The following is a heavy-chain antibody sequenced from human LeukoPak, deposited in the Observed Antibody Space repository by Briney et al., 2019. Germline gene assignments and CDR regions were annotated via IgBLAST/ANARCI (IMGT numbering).Heavy chain of an antibody. CDR2: ISGYNGNT. D-gene: IGHD6-13*01. CDR3: ARDAYSSSAFDI. Sequence: ASVKVSCKASGYTFSRYGISWVRQAPGQGLEWMGWISGYNGNTNYAQKLQGRVTMTTDTSTSTAYMELRSLRSDDTAVYYCARDAYSSSAFDIWGQGTMVTVSS. CDR1: GYTFSRYG. V-gene: IGHV1-18*01. J-gene: IGHJ3*02.